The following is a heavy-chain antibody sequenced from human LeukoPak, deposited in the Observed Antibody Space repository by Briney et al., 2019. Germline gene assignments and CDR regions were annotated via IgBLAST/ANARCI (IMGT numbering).Heavy chain of an antibody. D-gene: IGHD3-16*01. Sequence: SETLSLTCTVSGGSISSGSYYWSWIRQPAGKGLEWIGRIYTSGSTNYNPSLKSRVTMSVDTSKNQFSLKLSSVTAADTAVYYCARVVEYLWWFDPWGQGTLVTVSS. CDR3: ARVVEYLWWFDP. J-gene: IGHJ5*02. CDR2: IYTSGST. CDR1: GGSISSGSYY. V-gene: IGHV4-61*02.